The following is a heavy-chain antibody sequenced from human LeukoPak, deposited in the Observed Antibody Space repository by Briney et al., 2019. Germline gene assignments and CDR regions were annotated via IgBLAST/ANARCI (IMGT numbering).Heavy chain of an antibody. J-gene: IGHJ4*02. CDR2: VSYSGRT. V-gene: IGHV4-59*08. CDR1: GASISNYY. CDR3: ARHERGAENLDY. D-gene: IGHD1-1*01. Sequence: SETLSLTCTVSGASISNYYWSWIRQPPGKGLECIGYVSYSGRTNHNPSLKSRVTISADTSKNQFSLKLTSVTAAVTAVYYCARHERGAENLDYWGQGTLVTVSS.